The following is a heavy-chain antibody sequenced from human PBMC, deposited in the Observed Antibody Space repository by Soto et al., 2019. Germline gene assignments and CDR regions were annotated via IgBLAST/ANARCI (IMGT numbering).Heavy chain of an antibody. D-gene: IGHD5-18*01. V-gene: IGHV1-69*12. CDR2: IIPIFGTA. CDR3: ARDRGYSYGRPPAFDI. J-gene: IGHJ3*02. Sequence: QVQLVQSGAEVKKPGSSVKVSCKASGGTFSSYAISWVRQAPGQGLEWMGGIIPIFGTANYAQKFQGRVTISEDESTSTAYKELSSLRSEDTAVYYCARDRGYSYGRPPAFDIWGQVTMVTVSS. CDR1: GGTFSSYA.